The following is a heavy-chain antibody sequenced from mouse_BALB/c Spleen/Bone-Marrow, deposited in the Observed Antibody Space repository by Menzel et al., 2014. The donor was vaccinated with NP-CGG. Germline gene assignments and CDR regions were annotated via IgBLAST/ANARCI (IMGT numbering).Heavy chain of an antibody. D-gene: IGHD2-1*01. Sequence: EVMLVESGGGLVQPGGSLKLSCAASGFTFSSYGMSWVRQTPGKRLELVASINSNGGSTYYPDSVKGRFTISRDNAKNTLSLRMSSLKSEDTAMYYCARGNYGNYVDYFDYWGQGTTLTVS. CDR2: INSNGGST. CDR3: ARGNYGNYVDYFDY. CDR1: GFTFSSYG. J-gene: IGHJ2*01. V-gene: IGHV5-6-3*01.